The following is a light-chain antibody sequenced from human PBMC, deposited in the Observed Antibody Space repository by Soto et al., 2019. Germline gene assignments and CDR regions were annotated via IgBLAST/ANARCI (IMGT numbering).Light chain of an antibody. CDR3: CSYAGRYTYV. V-gene: IGLV2-11*01. J-gene: IGLJ1*01. CDR2: DVS. Sequence: QSALTQPRSVSGSPGQSVTISCTGTSSDLGAYNYVSWYQQHPGKAPKLMIYDVSKRPSGVPDRLSGSKSGNTASLTISGLQADDEADYYCCSYAGRYTYVFGTGTKLTVL. CDR1: SSDLGAYNY.